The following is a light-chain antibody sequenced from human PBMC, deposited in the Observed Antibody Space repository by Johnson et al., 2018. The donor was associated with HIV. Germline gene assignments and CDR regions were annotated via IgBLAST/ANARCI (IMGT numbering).Light chain of an antibody. CDR1: SSNIVNNY. CDR3: GTWDSSLSAYV. Sequence: QSVLTQPPSVSAAPGQKVTISCSGSSSNIVNNYVSWYQQLPGTAPKLLIYENNKRPSGIPDRFSGSKSGTSATLGITGLQTGDDADYYCGTWDSSLSAYVFGTGTKVTVL. CDR2: ENN. V-gene: IGLV1-51*02. J-gene: IGLJ1*01.